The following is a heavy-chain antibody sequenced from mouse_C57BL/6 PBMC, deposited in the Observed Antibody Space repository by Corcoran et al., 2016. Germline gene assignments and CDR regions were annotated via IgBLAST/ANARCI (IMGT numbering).Heavy chain of an antibody. D-gene: IGHD2-4*01. CDR2: INTYSGVP. V-gene: IGHV9-3*01. Sequence: QIQLVQSGPELKKPGETVKISCKASGYTFTTYGMSWVKQAPGKGLKWMGWINTYSGVPTYADDFKGRFAFSLETSASTAYLQINNLKNEDTATYFCARSYYDVYAMDYWGQGTSVTVSS. CDR1: GYTFTTYG. J-gene: IGHJ4*01. CDR3: ARSYYDVYAMDY.